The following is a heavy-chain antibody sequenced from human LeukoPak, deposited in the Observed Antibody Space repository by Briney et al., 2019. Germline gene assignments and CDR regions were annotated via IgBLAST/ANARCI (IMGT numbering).Heavy chain of an antibody. CDR1: GFTFSNYG. V-gene: IGHV3-33*01. J-gene: IGHJ4*02. D-gene: IGHD6-13*01. CDR2: IWYDGSIK. CDR3: ATAKYSSSPAF. Sequence: PGGSLRLSCAASGFTFSNYGMHWVRQAPGKGLEWVAVIWYDGSIKYYADSVKGRFTISRDNSRNTLYLQMNSLSAEDTAVYYCATAKYSSSPAFWGQGTLVTVSS.